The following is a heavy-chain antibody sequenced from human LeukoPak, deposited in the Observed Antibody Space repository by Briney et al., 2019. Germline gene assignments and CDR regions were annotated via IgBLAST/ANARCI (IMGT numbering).Heavy chain of an antibody. Sequence: SQTLSHTCAVSGGSISSGGYSWSWIRQPPGKGLEWIGYIYHSGSTYYNPSLKSRVTISVDRSKNQFSLRLSSVTAADTAVYYCARADSSGPNWFDPWGQGTLVTVSS. D-gene: IGHD3-22*01. CDR3: ARADSSGPNWFDP. CDR2: IYHSGST. CDR1: GGSISSGGYS. V-gene: IGHV4-30-2*01. J-gene: IGHJ5*02.